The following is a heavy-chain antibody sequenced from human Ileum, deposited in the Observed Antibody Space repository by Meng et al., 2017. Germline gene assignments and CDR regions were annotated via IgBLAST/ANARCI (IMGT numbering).Heavy chain of an antibody. Sequence: GQLQESGQGLWRPSETLSLICTVSGGSVSSAGYQWGWIRQPPGKGLEWIGYASTNYNPSLKSRVTISLDTSKNQFSLKLSSVTAADTAVYYCARDHWGSLDYWGQGILVTVSS. V-gene: IGHV4-61*08. J-gene: IGHJ4*02. CDR3: ARDHWGSLDY. D-gene: IGHD7-27*01. CDR1: GGSVSSAGYQ. CDR2: AST.